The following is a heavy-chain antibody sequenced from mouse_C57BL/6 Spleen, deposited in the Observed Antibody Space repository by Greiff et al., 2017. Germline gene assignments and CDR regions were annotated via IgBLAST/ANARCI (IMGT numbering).Heavy chain of an antibody. Sequence: VQLQQPGTELVKPGASVKLSCKASGYTFTSYWMHWVKQRPGQGLEWIGNINPSNGGTNYNEKFKSKATLTVDKSSSTAYMQLSSLTSEDSAVYYGAREPLIDWYFDVWGTGTTVTVSS. CDR1: GYTFTSYW. V-gene: IGHV1-53*01. CDR2: INPSNGGT. J-gene: IGHJ1*03. CDR3: AREPLIDWYFDV.